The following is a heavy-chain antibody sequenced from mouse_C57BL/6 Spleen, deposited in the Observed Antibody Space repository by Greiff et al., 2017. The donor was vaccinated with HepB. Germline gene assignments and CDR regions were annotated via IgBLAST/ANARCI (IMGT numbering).Heavy chain of an antibody. CDR1: GFTFSSYA. J-gene: IGHJ3*01. Sequence: VESGEGLVKPGGSLKLSCAASGFTFSSYAMSWVRQTPEKRLEWVAYISSGGDYIYYADTVKGRFTISRDNARNTLYLQMSSLKSEDTAMYYCTRGDYYGSPAWFAYWGQGTLVTVSA. CDR2: ISSGGDYI. V-gene: IGHV5-9-1*02. D-gene: IGHD1-1*01. CDR3: TRGDYYGSPAWFAY.